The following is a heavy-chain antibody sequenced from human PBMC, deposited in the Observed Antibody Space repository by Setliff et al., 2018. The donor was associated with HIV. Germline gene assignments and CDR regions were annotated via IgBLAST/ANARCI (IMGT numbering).Heavy chain of an antibody. J-gene: IGHJ4*02. CDR2: IFYSGST. D-gene: IGHD6-6*01. CDR1: GGSISSHY. Sequence: SETLSLTCTVSGGSISSHYWSWIRQPPGKELEWIGYIFYSGSTKYNPSLQSRVTISIDTSKNQFSMRLSSVTAEDAAMYYCARTLGAYSSSSDPFDYWGQGALVTVSS. V-gene: IGHV4-59*11. CDR3: ARTLGAYSSSSDPFDY.